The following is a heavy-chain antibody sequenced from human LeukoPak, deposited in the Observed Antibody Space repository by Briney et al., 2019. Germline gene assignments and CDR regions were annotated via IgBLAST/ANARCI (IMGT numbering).Heavy chain of an antibody. CDR2: INHSGST. V-gene: IGHV4-34*01. Sequence: SETLSLTCAVYGGSFSGYYWSWIRQPPGKGLEWIGEINHSGSTNYNPSLKSRLTISVDTSKNQFSLKLNSVTAADTAVYYCAMTTLLLWFGGGAFDIWGQGTMVTVSS. CDR3: AMTTLLLWFGGGAFDI. J-gene: IGHJ3*02. D-gene: IGHD3-10*01. CDR1: GGSFSGYY.